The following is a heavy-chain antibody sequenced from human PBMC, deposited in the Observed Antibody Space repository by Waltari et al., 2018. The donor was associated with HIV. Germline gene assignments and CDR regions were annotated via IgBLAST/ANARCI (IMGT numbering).Heavy chain of an antibody. CDR1: GGSISTDNW. J-gene: IGHJ3*01. D-gene: IGHD3-10*01. V-gene: IGHV4-4*02. CDR3: VRECRLLRGAATISDAFDV. Sequence: QVQLQESGPGLVEPSGTLSLTCGVSGGSISTDNWWSWVPQPPGERPEWIGEIYHSGTANYNPSLRSRVTMSIDRSKNQFSLQLSAVTAADTAVYYCVRECRLLRGAATISDAFDVWGQGTMVTVSS. CDR2: IYHSGTA.